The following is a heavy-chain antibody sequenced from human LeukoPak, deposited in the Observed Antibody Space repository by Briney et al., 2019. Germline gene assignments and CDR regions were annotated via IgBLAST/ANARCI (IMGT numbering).Heavy chain of an antibody. CDR1: GYTFTSYA. CDR2: INAGNGNT. D-gene: IGHD3-22*01. J-gene: IGHJ4*02. V-gene: IGHV1-3*01. CDR3: ARDLYYDSSGYPEPLDY. Sequence: GASVKVSCTASGYTFTSYAMHWVRQAPGQRLEWMGWINAGNGNTKYSQKFQGRVTITRDTSASTAYMELSSLRSEDTAVYYCARDLYYDSSGYPEPLDYWGQGTLVTVSS.